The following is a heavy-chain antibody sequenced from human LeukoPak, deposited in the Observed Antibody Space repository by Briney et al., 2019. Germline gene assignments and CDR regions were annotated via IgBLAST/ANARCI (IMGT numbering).Heavy chain of an antibody. CDR3: VIALDGEFWFDP. CDR1: GYIFSTYW. V-gene: IGHV5-51*01. Sequence: GESLKISCKGSGYIFSTYWIGWVRQLAGKGLEWMGIIFPSDSNTKYSPSFQGQVTIAVDKSISTAYLQWSSLKASDTAMFYCVIALDGEFWFDPWGQGTLVTVSS. J-gene: IGHJ5*02. D-gene: IGHD6-19*01. CDR2: IFPSDSNT.